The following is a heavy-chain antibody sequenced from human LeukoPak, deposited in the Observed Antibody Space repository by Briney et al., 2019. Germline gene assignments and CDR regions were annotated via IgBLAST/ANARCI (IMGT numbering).Heavy chain of an antibody. CDR3: ARDAGNSGYGCDL. Sequence: QTRGSLRLSCAASGFIFSQYSMNWVRQAPGKGLEWVSHIRSSSETFYADSVKGRFTISRDNARNSLYLQMNNLRGEDTAIYYCARDAGNSGYGCDLWGQGTLVTVSS. D-gene: IGHD5-12*01. CDR1: GFIFSQYS. CDR2: IRSSSET. V-gene: IGHV3-48*01. J-gene: IGHJ5*02.